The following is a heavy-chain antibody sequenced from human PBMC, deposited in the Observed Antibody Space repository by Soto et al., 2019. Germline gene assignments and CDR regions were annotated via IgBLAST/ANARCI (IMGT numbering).Heavy chain of an antibody. Sequence: QITLKESGPTLVKSTQTLTLTCSLSGFSLTTSGVAVGWIRQPPGKPLEWLALIYWNDDKRYSPSLKSRLTITKDTSKNQVVLTMTNMDPLDTATYYCAHRPRMGSGYFYFENWGQGSLVTVSP. D-gene: IGHD3-22*01. J-gene: IGHJ4*02. V-gene: IGHV2-5*01. CDR2: IYWNDDK. CDR1: GFSLTTSGVA. CDR3: AHRPRMGSGYFYFEN.